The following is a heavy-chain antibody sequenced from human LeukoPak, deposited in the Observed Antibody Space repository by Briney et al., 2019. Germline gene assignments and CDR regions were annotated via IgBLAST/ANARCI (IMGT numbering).Heavy chain of an antibody. D-gene: IGHD5-24*01. J-gene: IGHJ3*02. V-gene: IGHV4-39*01. CDR2: VFYSGST. Sequence: PSETLSLTCTVSGDSISSSSFYWAWIRQPPGKGLEYIGSVFYSGSTYYNPSLRSRVTFSVDTSKNQFSLKLTSVTAADTAVYYCARLGKRVHNTFDIWGQGTMVTVSS. CDR1: GDSISSSSFY. CDR3: ARLGKRVHNTFDI.